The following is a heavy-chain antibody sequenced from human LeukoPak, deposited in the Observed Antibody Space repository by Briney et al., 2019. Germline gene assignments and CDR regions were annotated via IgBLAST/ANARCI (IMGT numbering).Heavy chain of an antibody. D-gene: IGHD3-10*01. CDR1: GFTFSSYG. CDR3: ARGTGITMVRGVIIIDAFDI. CDR2: ISYDGSNK. J-gene: IGHJ3*02. V-gene: IGHV3-30*03. Sequence: GGSLRLSCAASGFTFSSYGMHWVRQAPGKGLEWVAVISYDGSNKYYADSVKGRFTISRDNSKNTLYLQMNSLRAGDTAVYYCARGTGITMVRGVIIIDAFDIWGQGTMVTVSS.